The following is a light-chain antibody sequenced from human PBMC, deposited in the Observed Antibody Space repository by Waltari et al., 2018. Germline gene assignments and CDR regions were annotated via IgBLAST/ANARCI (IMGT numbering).Light chain of an antibody. CDR1: SSDIGTYNY. J-gene: IGLJ3*02. CDR3: SSYTSTDTWV. CDR2: AFS. V-gene: IGLV2-14*03. Sequence: QSALTQPASVSGSPGQSITISCTGTSSDIGTYNYVSWYQQHPGKAPKLMIYAFSTRPSGVSTRFSASKSGNTASLTISGLQAEDEADYYCSSYTSTDTWVFGGGTKLTVL.